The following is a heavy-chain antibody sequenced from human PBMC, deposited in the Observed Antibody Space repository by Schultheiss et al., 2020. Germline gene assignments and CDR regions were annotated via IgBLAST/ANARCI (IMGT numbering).Heavy chain of an antibody. Sequence: GGSLRLSCAASGFTFSDYYMSWIRQAPGKGLEWISYISSSGSIIYYADSVKGRFTISRDNSKNTLYLQMNSLRAEDTAVYYCARDRDIGADPDAFDIWGQGTMVTVSS. CDR1: GFTFSDYY. D-gene: IGHD5-12*01. V-gene: IGHV3-11*04. J-gene: IGHJ3*02. CDR2: ISSSGSII. CDR3: ARDRDIGADPDAFDI.